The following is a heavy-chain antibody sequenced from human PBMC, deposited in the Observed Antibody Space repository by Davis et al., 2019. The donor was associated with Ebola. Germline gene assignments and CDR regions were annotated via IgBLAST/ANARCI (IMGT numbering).Heavy chain of an antibody. V-gene: IGHV3-23*01. CDR2: ISGSGGST. D-gene: IGHD2-8*01. CDR1: GFTFSSYA. CDR3: ARDPGYCTNGVCREEYYFDY. J-gene: IGHJ4*02. Sequence: PGGSLRLSCAASGFTFSSYAMSWVRQAPGKGLEWVSAISGSGGSTYYADSVKGRFTISRDNSKNTLYLQMNSLRAEDTAVYYCARDPGYCTNGVCREEYYFDYWGQGTLVTVSS.